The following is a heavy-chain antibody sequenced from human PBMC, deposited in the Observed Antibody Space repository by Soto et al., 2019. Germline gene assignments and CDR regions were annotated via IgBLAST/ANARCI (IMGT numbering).Heavy chain of an antibody. CDR1: GFTFSSYA. Sequence: QVQLVESGGGVVQPGRSLRLSCAASGFTFSSYAMHWVRQAPGKGLEWVAVISYDGSNKYYADSVKGRFTISRDNSKNTLYLQMNSRRAEDTAVYYCARDRAVLLLYYYYGMDVWGQGTTVTVSS. D-gene: IGHD2-15*01. J-gene: IGHJ6*02. V-gene: IGHV3-30-3*01. CDR3: ARDRAVLLLYYYYGMDV. CDR2: ISYDGSNK.